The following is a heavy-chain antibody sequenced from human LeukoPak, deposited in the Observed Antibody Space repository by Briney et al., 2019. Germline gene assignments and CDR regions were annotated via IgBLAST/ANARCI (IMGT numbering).Heavy chain of an antibody. V-gene: IGHV3-48*01. CDR1: GFTFSSYS. CDR2: ITSSSSTM. CDR3: ARDVKSYTSGASYFDY. J-gene: IGHJ4*02. D-gene: IGHD6-19*01. Sequence: GGSLRLSCAASGFTFSSYSMNWVRQAPGQGLEWVSYITSSSSTMFYAGSVRGRFTISRDNAKNSLYLQMNSLRAEDTAVYYCARDVKSYTSGASYFDYWGQGTLVTVSS.